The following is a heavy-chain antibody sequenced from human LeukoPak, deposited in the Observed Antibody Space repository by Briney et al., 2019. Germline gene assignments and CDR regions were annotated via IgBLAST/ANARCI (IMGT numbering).Heavy chain of an antibody. CDR1: GGSISSSSYY. Sequence: KPSETLSLTCTVSGGSISSSSYYWGWIRQPPGKGLEWIANIFYSGSTYYNPSLKSRVTISVDTSKNQFSLKLSSVTAADTAVYYRARGNHYYDSSAYLAWESFQHWGQGTLVTVSS. V-gene: IGHV4-39*07. D-gene: IGHD3-22*01. CDR2: IFYSGST. J-gene: IGHJ1*01. CDR3: ARGNHYYDSSAYLAWESFQH.